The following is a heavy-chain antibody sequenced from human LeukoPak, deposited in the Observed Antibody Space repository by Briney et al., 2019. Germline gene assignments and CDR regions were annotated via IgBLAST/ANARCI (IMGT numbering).Heavy chain of an antibody. D-gene: IGHD3-10*01. Sequence: GGSLRLSCAASGFTVSSNYMSWVRQAPGKGLEWVSVIYSGGITYYADSVKGRFAISRDNSKNTLYLQMNSLRAEDTALYYCARDGAMVRGIIMTDWGQGTLVTVSS. CDR2: IYSGGIT. CDR1: GFTVSSNY. V-gene: IGHV3-53*01. CDR3: ARDGAMVRGIIMTD. J-gene: IGHJ4*02.